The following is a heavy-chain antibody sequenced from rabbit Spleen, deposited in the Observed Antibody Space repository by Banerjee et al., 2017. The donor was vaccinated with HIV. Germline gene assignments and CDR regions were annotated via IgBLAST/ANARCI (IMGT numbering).Heavy chain of an antibody. J-gene: IGHJ6*01. D-gene: IGHD2-1*01. CDR3: AKSYDNNDDYFEL. CDR2: IYTTNDNT. Sequence: QQLVESGGGLVKPGASLTLTCKPSGFSFSSGYDMCWVRQAPGKGLEWIACIYTTNDNTYYATWAKGRFTISKTSSTVDLRVTGLTAADTATYFCAKSYDNNDDYFELWGQGTLVTVS. V-gene: IGHV1S40*01. CDR1: GFSFSSGYD.